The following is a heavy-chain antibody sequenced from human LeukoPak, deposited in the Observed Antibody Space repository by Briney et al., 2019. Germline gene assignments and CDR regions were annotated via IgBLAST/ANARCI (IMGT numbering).Heavy chain of an antibody. V-gene: IGHV3-33*01. CDR3: ARVCSTSSYGMDV. D-gene: IGHD2-2*01. Sequence: RGSLRLSCAASGFTFSSYGMHWVRQAPGKGLEWVAVIWYDGSNKYYADFVKGRFTISRDNSKNTLYLQMNSLRAEDTAVYYCARVCSTSSYGMDVWGQGTTVTVSS. J-gene: IGHJ6*02. CDR2: IWYDGSNK. CDR1: GFTFSSYG.